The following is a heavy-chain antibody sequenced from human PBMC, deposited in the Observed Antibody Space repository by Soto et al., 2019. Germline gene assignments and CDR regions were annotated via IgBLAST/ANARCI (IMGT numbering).Heavy chain of an antibody. CDR1: GGTFSSYA. Sequence: SVKVSCKASGGTFSSYAISWVRQAPGQGLEWMGGIIPIFGTANYAQKFQGRVTITADESTSTAYMELSSLRSEDTAVYYCARGGAHDGDYYYGMDVWGQGTTVTVSS. D-gene: IGHD3-16*01. CDR3: ARGGAHDGDYYYGMDV. J-gene: IGHJ6*02. CDR2: IIPIFGTA. V-gene: IGHV1-69*13.